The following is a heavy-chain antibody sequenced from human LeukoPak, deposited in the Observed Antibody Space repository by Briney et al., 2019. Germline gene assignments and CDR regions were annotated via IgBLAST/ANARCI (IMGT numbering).Heavy chain of an antibody. Sequence: LGGSLRLSCAASGFTVSSNYMRWVRQAPGKGLEWVSIIYSGGSTFYADSVKGRFTISRDNSENTLYLQRNSLRAEDTAVYYCARGGSYLSAFDIWGQGTMVTVSS. CDR3: ARGGSYLSAFDI. CDR2: IYSGGST. D-gene: IGHD1-26*01. V-gene: IGHV3-53*01. CDR1: GFTVSSNY. J-gene: IGHJ3*02.